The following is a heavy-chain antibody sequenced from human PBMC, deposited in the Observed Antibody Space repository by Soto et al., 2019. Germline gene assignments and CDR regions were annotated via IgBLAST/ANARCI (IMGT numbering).Heavy chain of an antibody. CDR3: TPANGGYFDY. V-gene: IGHV3-15*07. J-gene: IGHJ4*02. Sequence: VQLVASGGGLVKPGGSLRLSCVAVGFAFDKAWMNWVRQTPGKGLEWVGRIKSENDGGTADYGAPVNGRFTISRVDSKNTSYLLLPHVGPDDTGVYYCTPANGGYFDYWGQGTLVAVS. CDR2: IKSENDGGTA. D-gene: IGHD3-16*01. CDR1: GFAFDKAW.